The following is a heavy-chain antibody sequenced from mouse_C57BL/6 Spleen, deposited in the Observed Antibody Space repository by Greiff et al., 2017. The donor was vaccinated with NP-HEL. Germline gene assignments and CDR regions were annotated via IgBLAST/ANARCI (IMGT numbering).Heavy chain of an antibody. J-gene: IGHJ1*03. CDR1: GYSFTSYY. CDR2: IYPGSGNT. V-gene: IGHV1-66*01. Sequence: VQLQQSGPELVKPGASVKISCKASGYSFTSYYIHWVKQRPGQGLEWIGWIYPGSGNTKYNEKFKGKATLTADTSSSTAYMQLSSLTSEDSAVYYCARSTNLDFDVWGTGTTVTVSS. CDR3: ARSTNLDFDV.